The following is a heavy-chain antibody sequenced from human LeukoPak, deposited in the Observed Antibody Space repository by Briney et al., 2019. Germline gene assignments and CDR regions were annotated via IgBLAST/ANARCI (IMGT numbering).Heavy chain of an antibody. J-gene: IGHJ4*02. CDR2: ISGSGGRT. CDR1: GFTFSSYA. CDR3: ARNTIAAAGIFDY. Sequence: GGSLRLSCAASGFTFSSYAMSWVRQAPGKGLEWVSNISGSGGRTYYADSVKGRFTISRDNSKNTLYLQMNSLRAEDTAVYYCARNTIAAAGIFDYWGQGTLVTVSS. V-gene: IGHV3-23*01. D-gene: IGHD6-13*01.